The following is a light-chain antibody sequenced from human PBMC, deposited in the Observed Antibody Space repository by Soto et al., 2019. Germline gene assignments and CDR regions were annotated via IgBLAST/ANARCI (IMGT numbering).Light chain of an antibody. Sequence: EIVLTQSPGTLSLSPGERATLSCRASQSISSVYLAWYQQKPGQAPRLLIYGASRNGIPDRFSGSGSGTDFTLTISRLKPEDFAVYYCQHYERPPYTFGQGTRLEIK. CDR1: QSISSVY. CDR2: GAS. CDR3: QHYERPPYT. J-gene: IGKJ2*01. V-gene: IGKV3-20*01.